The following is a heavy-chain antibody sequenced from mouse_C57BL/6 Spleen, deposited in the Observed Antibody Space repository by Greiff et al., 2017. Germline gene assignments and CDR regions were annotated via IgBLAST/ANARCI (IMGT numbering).Heavy chain of an antibody. CDR3: TITTVVPYYAMDY. Sequence: SGAELVRPGASVTLSCKASGYTFTDYEMHWVKQTPVHGLEWIGAIDPETGGTAYNQKFKGKAILTADKSSSTAYMELRSLTSEDSAVYYCTITTVVPYYAMDYWGQGTSVTVSS. CDR2: IDPETGGT. D-gene: IGHD1-1*01. J-gene: IGHJ4*01. CDR1: GYTFTDYE. V-gene: IGHV1-15*01.